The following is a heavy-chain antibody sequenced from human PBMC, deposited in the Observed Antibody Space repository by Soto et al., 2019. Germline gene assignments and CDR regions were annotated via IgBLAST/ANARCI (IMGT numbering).Heavy chain of an antibody. D-gene: IGHD1-26*01. V-gene: IGHV4-39*01. CDR1: GGSISSYF. CDR3: ARVGRLGGTPYYFDY. Sequence: SETLSLTCTVSGGSISSYFWGWIRQPPGKGLEWIGSIHYSGSTYYSPSLKSRVTISVDTSKNQFSLKLSAVTAADTAVYHCARVGRLGGTPYYFDYWGQGTLVTVSS. J-gene: IGHJ4*02. CDR2: IHYSGST.